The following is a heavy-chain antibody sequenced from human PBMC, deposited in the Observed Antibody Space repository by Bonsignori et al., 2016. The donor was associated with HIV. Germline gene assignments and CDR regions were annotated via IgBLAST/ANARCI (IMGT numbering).Heavy chain of an antibody. V-gene: IGHV3-73*01. CDR2: IRSKANSYAT. J-gene: IGHJ4*02. CDR3: TSRSNMVATGGYYFDY. D-gene: IGHD5-12*01. Sequence: GESLKISCAASGFTFSGSAMHWVRQASGKGLEWVGRIRSKANSYATAYAASVKGRFTISRDDSKNTAYLQMNSLKTEDTAVYYCTSRSNMVATGGYYFDYWGQGTLVTVSS. CDR1: GFTFSGSA.